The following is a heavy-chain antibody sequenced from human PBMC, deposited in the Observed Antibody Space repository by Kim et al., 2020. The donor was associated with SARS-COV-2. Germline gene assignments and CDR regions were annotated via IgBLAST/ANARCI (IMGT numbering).Heavy chain of an antibody. J-gene: IGHJ4*02. CDR1: GGSFSGYY. D-gene: IGHD5-18*01. Sequence: SETLSLTCAVYGGSFSGYYWSWIRQPPGKGLEWIGEINHSGSTNYNPSLKSRVTISVDTSKNQFSLKLSSVTAADTAVYYCARGLTWIRTDYWGQGTLVTVSS. V-gene: IGHV4-34*01. CDR2: INHSGST. CDR3: ARGLTWIRTDY.